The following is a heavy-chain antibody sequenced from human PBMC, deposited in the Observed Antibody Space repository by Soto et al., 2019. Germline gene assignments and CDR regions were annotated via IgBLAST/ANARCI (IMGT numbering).Heavy chain of an antibody. CDR1: RDSVSSNSAA. V-gene: IGHV6-1*01. Sequence: SQTLSLTCAISRDSVSSNSAAWNWIRQSPSRGLEWLGRTYYRSKWYNDYAVSVKSRITINPDTSKNQFSLQLNSVTPEDTAVYYCARAVAGIIYYYYYGMDVWGQGTTVTV. CDR3: ARAVAGIIYYYYYGMDV. CDR2: TYYRSKWYN. J-gene: IGHJ6*02. D-gene: IGHD6-19*01.